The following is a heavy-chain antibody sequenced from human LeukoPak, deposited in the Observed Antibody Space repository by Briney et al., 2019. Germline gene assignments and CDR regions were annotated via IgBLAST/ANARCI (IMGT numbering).Heavy chain of an antibody. CDR2: ISYDGSNK. D-gene: IGHD3-22*01. CDR3: ASVVGYPPYYFDY. Sequence: PGRPLRLSCAASGFTFSSYGMHWVRQAPGKGLEWVAVISYDGSNKYYADSVKGRFTISRDNSKNTLYLQMNSLRAEDTAVYYCASVVGYPPYYFDYWGQGTLVTVSS. CDR1: GFTFSSYG. V-gene: IGHV3-30*03. J-gene: IGHJ4*02.